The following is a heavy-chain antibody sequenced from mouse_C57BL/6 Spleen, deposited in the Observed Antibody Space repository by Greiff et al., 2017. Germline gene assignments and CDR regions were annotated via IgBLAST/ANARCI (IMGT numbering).Heavy chain of an antibody. CDR3: TREGLLSFAY. CDR2: ISSGGDYI. Sequence: EVKLVESGEGLVKPGGSLKLSCAASGFTFSSYALSWVRQTPEKRLAWVAYISSGGDYIYYADTVQGRFTISRDNARNTLYLQMSSLKSEDTAMYYCTREGLLSFAYWGQGTLVTVSA. J-gene: IGHJ3*01. V-gene: IGHV5-9-1*02. D-gene: IGHD2-3*01. CDR1: GFTFSSYA.